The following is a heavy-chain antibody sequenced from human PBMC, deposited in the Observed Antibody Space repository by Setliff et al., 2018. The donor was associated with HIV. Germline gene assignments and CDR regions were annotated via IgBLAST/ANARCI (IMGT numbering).Heavy chain of an antibody. Sequence: EPLSLTCTVSGGSISTYYWNWIRQPPGKGLEWIGYIYSSGSTNYNPSLKSRVTISVDTSKNQLSLKLSSVTAADTAVYYCARAGRGSGRYVYSFDYWGQGSLVTV. CDR3: ARAGRGSGRYVYSFDY. J-gene: IGHJ4*02. CDR1: GGSISTYY. D-gene: IGHD1-26*01. V-gene: IGHV4-4*08. CDR2: IYSSGST.